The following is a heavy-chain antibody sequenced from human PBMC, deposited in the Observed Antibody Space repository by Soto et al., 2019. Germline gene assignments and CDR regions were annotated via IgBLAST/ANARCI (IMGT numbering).Heavy chain of an antibody. V-gene: IGHV4-31*03. J-gene: IGHJ5*02. CDR3: ARVKAAAGTPWFDP. D-gene: IGHD6-13*01. CDR2: IYYSGST. Sequence: SETLSLTCTVSGGSISSGGYYWSWIRQHPGKGLEWIGYIYYSGSTYYNPSLKSRVTISVDTSKNQFSLKLSSVTAADTAVYYCARVKAAAGTPWFDPWGQGTLVTVSS. CDR1: GGSISSGGYY.